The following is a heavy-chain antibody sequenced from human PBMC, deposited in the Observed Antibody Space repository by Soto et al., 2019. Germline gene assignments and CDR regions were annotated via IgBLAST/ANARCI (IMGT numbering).Heavy chain of an antibody. J-gene: IGHJ6*02. D-gene: IGHD3-22*01. CDR2: ISGSGGST. CDR3: AKTLGQEDSSSRFRNVHYYGMDV. CDR1: GFTFSSYA. V-gene: IGHV3-23*01. Sequence: GGSLRLSCAASGFTFSSYAMSWVRQAPGKGLEWVSAISGSGGSTYYADSVKGRFTISRDNSKNTLYLQMNSLRAEDTAVYYCAKTLGQEDSSSRFRNVHYYGMDVWGQGTTVTVSS.